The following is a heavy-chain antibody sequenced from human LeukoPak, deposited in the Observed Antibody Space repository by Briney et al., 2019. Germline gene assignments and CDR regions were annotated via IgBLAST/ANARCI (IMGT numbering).Heavy chain of an antibody. Sequence: PGGSLRLSCAASGFTFSSYEMNWVRQAPGKGLEWVSYISSSGSTIYYADSVKGRFTISRDNAKNSLYLQMNSLRAEDTAVYYCARGFGSRWFGEYKRRVGAFDIWGQGTTVTVSS. J-gene: IGHJ3*02. V-gene: IGHV3-48*03. CDR1: GFTFSSYE. CDR2: ISSSGSTI. CDR3: ARGFGSRWFGEYKRRVGAFDI. D-gene: IGHD3-10*01.